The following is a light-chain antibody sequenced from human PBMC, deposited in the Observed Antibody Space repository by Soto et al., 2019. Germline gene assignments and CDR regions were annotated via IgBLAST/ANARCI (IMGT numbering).Light chain of an antibody. CDR1: QSVSSN. V-gene: IGKV3-15*01. Sequence: EIVMTQSPATLSVSPGERATLSCRASQSVSSNLAWYQQKPGQAPRLLMYGASTRATGIPVRFSGSGSGTEFTLTISSLQSEDFAVYYCRQYNDWRTFGQGTKV. CDR2: GAS. CDR3: RQYNDWRT. J-gene: IGKJ1*01.